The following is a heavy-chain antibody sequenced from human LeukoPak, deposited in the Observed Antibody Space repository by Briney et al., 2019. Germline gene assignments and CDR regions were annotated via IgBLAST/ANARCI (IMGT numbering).Heavy chain of an antibody. CDR1: GFTFSSYW. Sequence: GGSLRLSCAASGFTFSSYWMHWVRQAPGKGLVWVSRINSDGSSTSYADSVKGRFTISRDNAKNTLYLQMNSLRAEDTAVYYCAREGVVPAPYSSSWCPYYYYYMDVWGKGTTVTVSS. CDR2: INSDGSST. V-gene: IGHV3-74*01. CDR3: AREGVVPAPYSSSWCPYYYYYMDV. J-gene: IGHJ6*03. D-gene: IGHD6-13*01.